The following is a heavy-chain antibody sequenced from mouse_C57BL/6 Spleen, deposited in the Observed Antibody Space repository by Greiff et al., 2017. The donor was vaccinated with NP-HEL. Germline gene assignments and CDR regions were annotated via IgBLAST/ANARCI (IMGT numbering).Heavy chain of an antibody. CDR2: IYPSDSET. CDR3: AVYYYGSRNYAMDY. Sequence: QVQLQQPGAELVRPGSSVKLSCKASGYTFTSYWMDWVKQRPGQGLEWIGNIYPSDSETHYNQKFKDKATLTVDKSSSTAYMQLSSLTSEDSAVYYCAVYYYGSRNYAMDYWGQGTSVTVSS. V-gene: IGHV1-61*01. CDR1: GYTFTSYW. D-gene: IGHD1-1*01. J-gene: IGHJ4*01.